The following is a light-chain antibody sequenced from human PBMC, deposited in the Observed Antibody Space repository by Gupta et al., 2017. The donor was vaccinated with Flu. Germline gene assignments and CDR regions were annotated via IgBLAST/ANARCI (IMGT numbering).Light chain of an antibody. Sequence: QSVLTQPPSVSAAPGQKVTISCSGGTSNIGDYYVSWYRQLPGTAPKLLIYDDGKRRSGIPARFSGSKSGTSATLGTTGLQTGDEAEHFWATGDSRLSTLVFGGGTKLTVL. CDR3: ATGDSRLSTLV. CDR2: DDG. CDR1: TSNIGDYY. J-gene: IGLJ2*01. V-gene: IGLV1-51*01.